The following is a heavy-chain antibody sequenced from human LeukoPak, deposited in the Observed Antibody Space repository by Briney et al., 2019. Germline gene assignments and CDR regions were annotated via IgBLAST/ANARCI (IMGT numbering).Heavy chain of an antibody. CDR2: ISGSGGST. V-gene: IGHV3-23*01. Sequence: PGGSLRLSCAASGFTFDDYAMHWVRHAPGKGLEWVSAISGSGGSTYYADSVKGRFTISRDNSKNTLYLQMNSLRAEDTAVYYCAKNFLAVADLPAGNYWGQGTLVTVSS. CDR1: GFTFDDYA. D-gene: IGHD6-19*01. CDR3: AKNFLAVADLPAGNY. J-gene: IGHJ4*02.